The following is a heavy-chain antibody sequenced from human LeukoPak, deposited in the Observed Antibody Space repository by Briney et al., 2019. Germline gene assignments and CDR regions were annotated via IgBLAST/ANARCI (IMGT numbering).Heavy chain of an antibody. CDR1: GFTFSSYA. V-gene: IGHV3-30*18. CDR3: AKAPQEYCSGGSCYYYYGMDV. Sequence: GGSLRLSCAASGFTFSSYAMSWVRQAPGKGLEWVAVISYDGSNKYYADSVKGRFTISRDNSKNTLYLQMNSLRAEDTAVYYCAKAPQEYCSGGSCYYYYGMDVWGKGTTVTVSS. D-gene: IGHD2-15*01. J-gene: IGHJ6*04. CDR2: ISYDGSNK.